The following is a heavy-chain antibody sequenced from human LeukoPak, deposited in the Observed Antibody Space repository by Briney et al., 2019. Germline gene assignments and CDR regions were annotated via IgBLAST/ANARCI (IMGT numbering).Heavy chain of an antibody. J-gene: IGHJ4*02. Sequence: ASVKVSCKASGYTFTGYYMHWVRQAPGQGLEWMGWINPNSGGTNYAQKFQVRVTMTRDTSISTAYMELSRLRSGDTAVYYCAREKNRSLGYSYGLGYWGQGTLVTVSS. D-gene: IGHD5-18*01. V-gene: IGHV1-2*02. CDR1: GYTFTGYY. CDR3: AREKNRSLGYSYGLGY. CDR2: INPNSGGT.